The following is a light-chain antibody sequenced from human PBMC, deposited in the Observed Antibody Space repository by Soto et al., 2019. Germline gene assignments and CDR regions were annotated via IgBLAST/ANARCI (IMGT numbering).Light chain of an antibody. CDR1: QSVGRN. CDR2: AAS. J-gene: IGKJ1*01. Sequence: EIVVTQSPGILSVSPGDRATLSCRASQSVGRNLAWYQQKPGQAPTLLIYAASTRATGLPARFSGSGSGTDFTLTISSLQSEDFAVYYCQQYNNWPPWTFGQGTKVEIK. CDR3: QQYNNWPPWT. V-gene: IGKV3-15*01.